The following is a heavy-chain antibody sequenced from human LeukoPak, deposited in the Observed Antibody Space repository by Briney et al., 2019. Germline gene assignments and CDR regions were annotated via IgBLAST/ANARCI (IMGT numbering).Heavy chain of an antibody. J-gene: IGHJ4*02. CDR3: MGDLSTLGRQIDY. CDR2: IFYTGST. D-gene: IGHD3-16*01. V-gene: IGHV4-39*07. CDR1: GGSISTSSLY. Sequence: SETLSLTCTVSGGSISTSSLYWGWIRQPPGKGLEWIGSIFYTGSTYYNPSLKSRITISLDTSKNQFSLKLSSVTAADTAVYYCMGDLSTLGRQIDYWGQGTLVTVSS.